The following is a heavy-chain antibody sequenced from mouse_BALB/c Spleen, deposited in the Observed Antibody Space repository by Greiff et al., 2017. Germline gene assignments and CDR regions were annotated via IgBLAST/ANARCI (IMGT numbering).Heavy chain of an antibody. J-gene: IGHJ2*01. CDR2: INPYNGDT. Sequence: EVKLVESGPELVKPGASVKISCKASGYSFTGYFMNWVMQSHGKSLEWIGRINPYNGDTFYNQKFKGKATLTVDKSSSTAHMELRSLASEDSAVYYCARVGSSYALDYWGQGTTLTVSS. CDR1: GYSFTGYF. V-gene: IGHV1-20*02. CDR3: ARVGSSYALDY. D-gene: IGHD1-1*01.